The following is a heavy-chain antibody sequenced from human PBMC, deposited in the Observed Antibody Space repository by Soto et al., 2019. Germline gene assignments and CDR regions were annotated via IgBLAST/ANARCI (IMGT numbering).Heavy chain of an antibody. Sequence: PGESLKISCKGSGYSFISYWIVWVRQMPGKGLEWVGIIYPGDSDTRYSPSFQGQVPISADKSISTAYLQWSSLKASDTAMYYCARQRSIAEELRYYSGMDVWGQGTTVTVSS. V-gene: IGHV5-51*01. D-gene: IGHD6-6*01. CDR3: ARQRSIAEELRYYSGMDV. CDR1: GYSFISYW. CDR2: IYPGDSDT. J-gene: IGHJ6*02.